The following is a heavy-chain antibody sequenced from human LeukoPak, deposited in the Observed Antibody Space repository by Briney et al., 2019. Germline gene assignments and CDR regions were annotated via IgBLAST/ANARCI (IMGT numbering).Heavy chain of an antibody. J-gene: IGHJ4*02. Sequence: GGSLRLSCAASGFTVSSNYMSWVRQAPGKGLEWVSVIYSGGSTYYADSVKGRFTISRDNAKKSLYLQMNSLRAEDTAVYYCARVRYFDWLGPFDYWGQGTLVTVSS. D-gene: IGHD3-9*01. CDR3: ARVRYFDWLGPFDY. CDR1: GFTVSSNY. V-gene: IGHV3-53*01. CDR2: IYSGGST.